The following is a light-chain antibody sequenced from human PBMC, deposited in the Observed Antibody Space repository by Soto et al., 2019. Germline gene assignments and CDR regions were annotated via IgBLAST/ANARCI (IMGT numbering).Light chain of an antibody. J-gene: IGKJ4*02. CDR1: QSVSNNY. CDR2: GAS. V-gene: IGKV3-20*01. CDR3: QQYGSSGT. Sequence: SVFMYSTGALSLSPGERATLSYRASQSVSNNYLAWYQQKPGQAPRLLIYGASNRATGIPDRFSGSGSGTDFTLTISRLEQEDFAVYYCQQYGSSGTFGEGTKVDIK.